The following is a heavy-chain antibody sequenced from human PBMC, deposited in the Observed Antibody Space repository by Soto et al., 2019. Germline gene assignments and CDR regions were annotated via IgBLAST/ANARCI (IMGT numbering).Heavy chain of an antibody. Sequence: SETLSLTCTVSGGSVNSGSYYWDWIRQPPGKGLEWLGYVFYSGNSNYKPSVRSRVAISVDTSKNQFFLRLSSVTAADTAVYYCVRSYTLMVAALGEWGQGTLVTVSS. CDR3: VRSYTLMVAALGE. D-gene: IGHD3-16*01. J-gene: IGHJ1*01. CDR2: VFYSGNS. CDR1: GGSVNSGSYY. V-gene: IGHV4-61*01.